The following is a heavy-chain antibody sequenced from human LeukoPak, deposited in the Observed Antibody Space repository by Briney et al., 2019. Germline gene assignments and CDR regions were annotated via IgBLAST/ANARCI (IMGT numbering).Heavy chain of an antibody. CDR3: ARTLRYRDYYDSSGYQGGLL. CDR1: GGTFGSYT. Sequence: SVKVSCKASGGTFGSYTISWVRQAPGQGLEWMGRIIPILGIANYAQKFQGRVTITADKYTSTAYMELSSLRSEDTAVYYCARTLRYRDYYDSSGYQGGLLWGQGTLVTVSS. D-gene: IGHD3-22*01. V-gene: IGHV1-69*02. J-gene: IGHJ4*02. CDR2: IIPILGIA.